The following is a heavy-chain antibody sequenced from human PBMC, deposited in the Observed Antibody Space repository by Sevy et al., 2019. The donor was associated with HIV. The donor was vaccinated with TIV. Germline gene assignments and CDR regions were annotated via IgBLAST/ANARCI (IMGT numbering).Heavy chain of an antibody. Sequence: GGSLRLSCAASGFTFSSYSMNWVRQAPGKGLEWVSSISSSSSYIYYADSVKGRFTISRDNAKNSLYLQMNSLRAEDTAVYYSARDDHSSWYDAFDIWGQGTMVTVSS. D-gene: IGHD6-13*01. V-gene: IGHV3-21*01. CDR1: GFTFSSYS. CDR3: ARDDHSSWYDAFDI. J-gene: IGHJ3*02. CDR2: ISSSSSYI.